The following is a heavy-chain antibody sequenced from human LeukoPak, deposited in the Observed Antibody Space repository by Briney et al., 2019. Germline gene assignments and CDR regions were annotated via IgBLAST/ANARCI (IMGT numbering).Heavy chain of an antibody. CDR1: GFTFSGSA. Sequence: WGSLRLSCAASGFTFSGSAIHWVRQSSGKGLEWVGQIDKKDKGYATATAYAASVKGRFTISRDDSINTAYLQMKSLKTEDTALYYCTRDGGTYNWFDPWGQGTLVTVSS. V-gene: IGHV3-73*01. CDR2: IDKKDKGYATAT. D-gene: IGHD1-26*01. CDR3: TRDGGTYNWFDP. J-gene: IGHJ5*02.